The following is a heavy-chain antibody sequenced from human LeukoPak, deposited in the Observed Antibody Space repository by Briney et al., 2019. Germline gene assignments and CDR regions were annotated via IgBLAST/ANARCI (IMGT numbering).Heavy chain of an antibody. D-gene: IGHD4-23*01. CDR1: GGSISSYY. CDR3: AREGLRWGSGAFDI. Sequence: SETLSLTCTVSGGSISSYYWSWIRQPPGKGLEWIGYIYYSGSTNYNPSLKSRVTVSVDTSKNQFSLKLSSVTAADTAVYYCAREGLRWGSGAFDIWGQGTMVTVSS. J-gene: IGHJ3*02. CDR2: IYYSGST. V-gene: IGHV4-59*01.